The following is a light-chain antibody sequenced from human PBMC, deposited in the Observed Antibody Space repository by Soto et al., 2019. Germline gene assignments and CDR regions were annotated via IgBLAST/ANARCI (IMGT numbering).Light chain of an antibody. J-gene: IGKJ1*01. Sequence: EIVLTQSPGTLSLSPGERATLSCRASQSVRSSYLAWYQQRPGQAPRLHIYGTSTRATGIPDRFSGSGSGADFTLTISRLEPEDFAVYYCHQYGSSPRTFGQGTKVETK. CDR3: HQYGSSPRT. CDR1: QSVRSSY. CDR2: GTS. V-gene: IGKV3-20*01.